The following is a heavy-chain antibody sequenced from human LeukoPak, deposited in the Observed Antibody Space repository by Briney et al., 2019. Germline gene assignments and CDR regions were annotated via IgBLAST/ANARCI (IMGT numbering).Heavy chain of an antibody. CDR3: ARRGDSYGRFDY. D-gene: IGHD5-18*01. J-gene: IGHJ4*02. Sequence: GESLKISCTGFGYSFTTYWIGWVRQMPGRGLEWMGIIYPGDSDARYSPSLQGQVTISVDKSISTAYLQWSSLKASDTAMYYCARRGDSYGRFDYWGQGILVTVSS. CDR1: GYSFTTYW. V-gene: IGHV5-51*01. CDR2: IYPGDSDA.